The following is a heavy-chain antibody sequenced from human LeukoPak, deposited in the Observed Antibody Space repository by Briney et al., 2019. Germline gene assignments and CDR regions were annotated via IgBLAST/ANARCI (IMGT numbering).Heavy chain of an antibody. J-gene: IGHJ5*02. CDR1: GGSFSSSSYY. V-gene: IGHV4-39*07. CDR3: ARERYFDWANWFDP. Sequence: SETLSLTCTVAGGSFSSSSYYWGWIRQPPGKGLEWIGEINHSGSTNYNPSLKSRVTISVDTSKNQFSLKLSSVTAADTAVYYCARERYFDWANWFDPWGQGTLVTVSS. CDR2: INHSGST. D-gene: IGHD3-9*01.